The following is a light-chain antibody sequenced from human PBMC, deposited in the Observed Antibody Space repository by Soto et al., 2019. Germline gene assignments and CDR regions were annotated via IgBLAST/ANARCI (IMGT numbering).Light chain of an antibody. CDR2: LNSDGSH. J-gene: IGLJ2*01. CDR1: SGHSSYA. V-gene: IGLV4-69*01. Sequence: QAVVTHSPSASASLGASVKLTCTLSSGHSSYAIAWHQQQPEKGPRYLMKLNSDGSHSKGDGIPDRFSGSSSGAERYLTISSLQSEDEADYYCQTWGTGSHVVFGGGTKLTV. CDR3: QTWGTGSHVV.